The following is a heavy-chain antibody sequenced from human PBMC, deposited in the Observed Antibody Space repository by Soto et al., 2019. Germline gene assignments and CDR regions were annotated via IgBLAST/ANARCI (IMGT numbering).Heavy chain of an antibody. CDR3: ARGGGYCTPTSCAIDS. CDR2: VSLTGDRT. V-gene: IGHV3-23*01. Sequence: GGSLRLSCVASRFDFSSYEMSWVRQAAGKGLEWVSRVSLTGDRTNYAGSVKGRFTVSRDNFKNALYLEMDSLRPDDTAIYYCARGGGYCTPTSCAIDSWGRGTQVTVSS. J-gene: IGHJ4*02. CDR1: RFDFSSYE. D-gene: IGHD2-8*01.